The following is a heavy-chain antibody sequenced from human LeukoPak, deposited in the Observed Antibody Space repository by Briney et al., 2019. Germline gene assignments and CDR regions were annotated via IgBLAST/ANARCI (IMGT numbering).Heavy chain of an antibody. CDR2: INSDGSST. CDR1: GFTFSSCW. V-gene: IGHV3-74*01. Sequence: PGGSLRLSCAASGFTFSSCWMHWVRQAPGKGLVWVSRINSDGSSTSYADSVKGRFTISRDNAKNTLYLQMNSLRAEDTALYYCARVRGYYGSGSYAFDIWGQGTMVTVSS. CDR3: ARVRGYYGSGSYAFDI. D-gene: IGHD3-10*01. J-gene: IGHJ3*02.